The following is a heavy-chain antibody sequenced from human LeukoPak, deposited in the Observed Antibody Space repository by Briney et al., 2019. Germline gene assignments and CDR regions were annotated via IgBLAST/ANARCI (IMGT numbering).Heavy chain of an antibody. CDR1: RFTFSSYA. D-gene: IGHD2-2*01. CDR2: ISGGGGST. J-gene: IGHJ5*02. CDR3: ARSPTAINGYFDP. V-gene: IGHV3-23*01. Sequence: TGGSLGLSCAASRFTFSSYAMSWVRQAPGKGLEWVSTISGGGGSTYYADSVKGRFTISRDNSKNTLYLQMNSLRADDTAVYYCARSPTAINGYFDPWGQGTLVTVSS.